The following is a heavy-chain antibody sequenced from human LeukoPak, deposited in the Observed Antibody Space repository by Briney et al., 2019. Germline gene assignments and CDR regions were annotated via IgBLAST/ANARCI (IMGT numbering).Heavy chain of an antibody. D-gene: IGHD1-26*01. CDR3: ASGGSYSFSGVDYFDY. CDR2: INPNSGGT. Sequence: GASVKVSCKASGYTFTDYSMHWVRQAPGQGLEWMGRINPNSGGTNYAQKFQGRVTMTRDTSISTAYMELSRLRSDDTAVYYCASGGSYSFSGVDYFDYWGQGTLVTVSS. CDR1: GYTFTDYS. J-gene: IGHJ4*02. V-gene: IGHV1-2*06.